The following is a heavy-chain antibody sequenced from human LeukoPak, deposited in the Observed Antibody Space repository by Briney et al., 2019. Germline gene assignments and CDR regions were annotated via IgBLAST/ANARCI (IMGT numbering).Heavy chain of an antibody. CDR2: IYPGDSDT. J-gene: IGHJ3*02. D-gene: IGHD3-22*01. V-gene: IGHV5-51*01. CDR1: GXSFTSYC. Sequence: HGESLKISCKGSGXSFTSYCIGWVRQMPGKGLEWMGIIYPGDSDTRYSPSFQGQVTISADKSISTAYLQWSSLKASDTAMYYCARWGSSALRGVFDIWGQGTMVTVSS. CDR3: ARWGSSALRGVFDI.